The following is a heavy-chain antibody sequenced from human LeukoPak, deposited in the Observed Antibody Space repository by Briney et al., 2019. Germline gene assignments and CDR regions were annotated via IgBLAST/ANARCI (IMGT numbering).Heavy chain of an antibody. J-gene: IGHJ4*02. Sequence: SVEVSCKASGGTFSSYAISWVRQAPGQGLEWMGGIIPIFGTANYAQKFQGRVTITTDESTSTAYMELSSLRSEDTAVYYCARGGDHGYYYPPGVYWGQGTLVTVSS. CDR1: GGTFSSYA. V-gene: IGHV1-69*05. CDR2: IIPIFGTA. D-gene: IGHD3-22*01. CDR3: ARGGDHGYYYPPGVY.